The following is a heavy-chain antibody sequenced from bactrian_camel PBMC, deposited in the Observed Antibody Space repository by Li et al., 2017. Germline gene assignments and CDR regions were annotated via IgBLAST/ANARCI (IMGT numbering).Heavy chain of an antibody. Sequence: ASGFPFSTYRLYWIRQAPGKGLECVSSINLEGDTIYYSESVKGRFTFSRDNTKNMVYLQMNSLKPDDSALYFCVFFFNDTATTEIYT. D-gene: IGHD2*01. CDR2: INLEGDTI. V-gene: IGHV3S25*01. CDR1: GFPFSTYR.